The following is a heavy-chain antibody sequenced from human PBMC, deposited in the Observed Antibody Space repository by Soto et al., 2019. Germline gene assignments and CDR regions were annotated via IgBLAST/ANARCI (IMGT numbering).Heavy chain of an antibody. CDR3: ARDWPYSSSWYAEHAFDI. CDR1: GGSISSGGYY. D-gene: IGHD6-13*01. CDR2: IYYSGST. V-gene: IGHV4-31*03. J-gene: IGHJ3*02. Sequence: SETLSHTCTVSGGSISSGGYYWSWIRQHPGKGLEWIGYIYYSGSTYYNPSLKSRVTISVDTSKNQFSLKLSSVTAADTAVYYCARDWPYSSSWYAEHAFDIWGQGTMVTVSS.